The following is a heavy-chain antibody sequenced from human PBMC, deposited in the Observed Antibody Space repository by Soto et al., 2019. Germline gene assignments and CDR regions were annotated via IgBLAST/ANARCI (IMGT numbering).Heavy chain of an antibody. CDR3: ARDRANIAVAATPYYYYGMDV. CDR2: IYYSGST. J-gene: IGHJ6*02. CDR1: GGSISSGGYY. D-gene: IGHD6-19*01. V-gene: IGHV4-31*03. Sequence: SETLSLTCTVSGGSISSGGYYWIWIRQHPGKGLEWIGYIYYSGSTYYNPSLKSRVTISVDTSKNQFSLKLSSVTAADTAVYYCARDRANIAVAATPYYYYGMDVWGQGTTVTVSS.